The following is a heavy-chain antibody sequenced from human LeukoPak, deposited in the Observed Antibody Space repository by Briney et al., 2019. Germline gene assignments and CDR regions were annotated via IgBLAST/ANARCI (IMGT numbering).Heavy chain of an antibody. Sequence: GGSLRLSCVVSGFTFSNYEMNWVRQAPGKGLEWVSRINNDGTATFFADSVKGRFTISRGNAKNTLYLQMDSLRAEDTAMYYCAREILEPGKTHEYWGQGTLVTVSS. J-gene: IGHJ4*02. CDR2: INNDGTAT. D-gene: IGHD1-1*01. V-gene: IGHV3-74*01. CDR3: AREILEPGKTHEY. CDR1: GFTFSNYE.